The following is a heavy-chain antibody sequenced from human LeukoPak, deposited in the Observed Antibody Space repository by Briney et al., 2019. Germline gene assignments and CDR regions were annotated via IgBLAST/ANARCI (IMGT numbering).Heavy chain of an antibody. V-gene: IGHV3-66*01. CDR1: GFTVSSNY. D-gene: IGHD6-19*01. J-gene: IGHJ4*02. CDR2: IFSAGST. CDR3: HGGTFAYNSGWSYFDH. Sequence: QTGGSLRLSCAASGFTVSSNYMSWVRQAPGKGLEWVSVIFSAGSTYYADSVKGRFSSSRDNSQNTLYLEMNNLGAEDTAVYFCHGGTFAYNSGWSYFDHWGQGALVTVSS.